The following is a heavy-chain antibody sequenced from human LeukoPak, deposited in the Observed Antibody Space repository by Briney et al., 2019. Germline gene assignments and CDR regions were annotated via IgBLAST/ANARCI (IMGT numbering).Heavy chain of an antibody. CDR2: ISSNGGST. CDR1: GFSFSTYA. V-gene: IGHV3-64*01. CDR3: ARESREMATIDHYYYYYGMDV. Sequence: GGSLRLSCAASGFSFSTYAMHWVRQAPGKGLEYVSVISSNGGSTYYANSVKGRFIISRDNSKNTLFLQMGSLRAEDMAVYYCARESREMATIDHYYYYYGMDVWGQGTTVTVSS. D-gene: IGHD5-12*01. J-gene: IGHJ6*02.